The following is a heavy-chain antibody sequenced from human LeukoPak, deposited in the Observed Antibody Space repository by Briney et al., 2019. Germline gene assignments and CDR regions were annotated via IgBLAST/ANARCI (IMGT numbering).Heavy chain of an antibody. D-gene: IGHD2-21*02. V-gene: IGHV1-18*01. CDR1: GGTFSSYA. CDR3: ARVGLLGPFDY. Sequence: ASVKVSCKASGGTFSSYAISWVRQAPGQGLEWMGWISAYNGNTNYAQKLQGRVTMTTDTSTSTAYMELRSLRSDDTAVYYCARVGLLGPFDYWGQGTLVTVSS. J-gene: IGHJ4*02. CDR2: ISAYNGNT.